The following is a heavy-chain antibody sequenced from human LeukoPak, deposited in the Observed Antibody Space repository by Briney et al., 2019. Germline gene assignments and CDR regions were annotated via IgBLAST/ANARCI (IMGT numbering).Heavy chain of an antibody. D-gene: IGHD3-16*02. CDR2: ISGSGGRT. CDR1: GFTFSSDA. J-gene: IGHJ4*02. Sequence: GGSLRLSCAASGFTFSSDAMSWVRQAPGKGLEWVSTISGSGGRTYYADSVKGRFTISRDNSKNTLYLQMNSLRAEDTAVYYCARDESVITFGGVIVPYYFDYWGQGTLVTVSS. V-gene: IGHV3-23*01. CDR3: ARDESVITFGGVIVPYYFDY.